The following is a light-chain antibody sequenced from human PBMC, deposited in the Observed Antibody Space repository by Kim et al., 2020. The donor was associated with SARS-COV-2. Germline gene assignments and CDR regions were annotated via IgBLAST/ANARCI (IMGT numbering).Light chain of an antibody. CDR3: LLYYAGAQV. Sequence: QAVVTQEPSLTVSPGGTVTLTCASSAGAVTSAYSTNWFQQKPGQAPRALIYSTSKKHSWTPARFSGSLLGGKAALTLSGVQSEDEAQYFCLLYYAGAQVFGGGTQLTVL. J-gene: IGLJ3*02. V-gene: IGLV7-43*01. CDR1: AGAVTSAYS. CDR2: STS.